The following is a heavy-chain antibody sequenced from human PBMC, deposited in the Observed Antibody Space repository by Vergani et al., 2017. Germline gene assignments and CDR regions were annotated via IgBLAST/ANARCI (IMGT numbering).Heavy chain of an antibody. CDR2: VYTSGST. CDR1: GASIRSSNYY. J-gene: IGHJ5*01. D-gene: IGHD2-21*01. CDR3: AREXRPGPGFGIRFDS. Sequence: QLQESGPGLVKPSATLTLTCSVSGASIRSSNYYWSWIRQPTGKGLEWVGRVYTSGSTNYNPSLKSRVTISVDSSNNQFSLELSSVSAADTAVYYCAREXRPGPGFGIRFDSWGQGTLVAVSS. V-gene: IGHV4-61*02.